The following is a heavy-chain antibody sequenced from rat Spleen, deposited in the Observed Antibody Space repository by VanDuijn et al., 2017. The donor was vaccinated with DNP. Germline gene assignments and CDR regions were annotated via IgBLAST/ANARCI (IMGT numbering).Heavy chain of an antibody. CDR2: IRYDGVRT. V-gene: IGHV5-7*01. CDR3: AKDRTGGFAMDA. CDR1: GFTVSDYN. D-gene: IGHD4-1*01. J-gene: IGHJ4*01. Sequence: EVQLVESGGGLVQPGRSLKLSCAASGFTVSDYNMAWVRQAPKKGLEWVAAIRYDGVRTYYRDSVKGRFTISRDNAQNTVCLQMNSLRSEDTATYYCAKDRTGGFAMDAWGQGTSVTVSS.